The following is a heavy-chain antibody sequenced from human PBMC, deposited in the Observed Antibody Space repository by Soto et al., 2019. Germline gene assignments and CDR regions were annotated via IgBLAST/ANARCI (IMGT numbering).Heavy chain of an antibody. CDR3: ARDRVESGYPEYFQH. Sequence: GSLSLSCAASGFTFSSYGMTWVRQAPGKGLEWVSRISDSGGRTYYADSVKGRFSISRDNSKNTVFLQMNSLRAEDTAVYYCARDRVESGYPEYFQHWGQGTLVTVSS. V-gene: IGHV3-23*01. CDR1: GFTFSSYG. D-gene: IGHD3-22*01. CDR2: ISDSGGRT. J-gene: IGHJ1*01.